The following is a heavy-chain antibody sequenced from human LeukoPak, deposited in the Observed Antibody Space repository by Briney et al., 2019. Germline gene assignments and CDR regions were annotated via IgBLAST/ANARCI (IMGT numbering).Heavy chain of an antibody. V-gene: IGHV3-74*01. CDR1: GFTFGSYW. D-gene: IGHD4-17*01. J-gene: IGHJ4*02. CDR3: ANSYGDFGPWYFDY. CDR2: LNSDGSST. Sequence: GGSLRLSCAASGFTFGSYWTPWARQPPGKGRVGVSGLNSDGSSTSYADSVKGRFTISRDNAKNTLYLQMNSLRAEDTAVYYCANSYGDFGPWYFDYWGQGTLVTVSS.